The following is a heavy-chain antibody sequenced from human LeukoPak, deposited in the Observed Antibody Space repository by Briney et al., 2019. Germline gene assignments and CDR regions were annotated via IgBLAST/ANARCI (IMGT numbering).Heavy chain of an antibody. J-gene: IGHJ4*02. Sequence: SVKVSCKASGGTFSSYAISWVRQAPGQGLEWMGGIIPIFGTANYAQKFQGRVTITADESTSTAYMELSRLRSDDTAVYYCARGFRVDTAMVQAYWGQGTLVTVSS. CDR2: IIPIFGTA. CDR3: ARGFRVDTAMVQAY. V-gene: IGHV1-69*13. D-gene: IGHD5-18*01. CDR1: GGTFSSYA.